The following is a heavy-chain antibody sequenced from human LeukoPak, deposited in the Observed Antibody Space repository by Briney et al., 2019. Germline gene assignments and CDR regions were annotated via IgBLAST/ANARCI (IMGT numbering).Heavy chain of an antibody. D-gene: IGHD3-10*01. Sequence: GGSLRLSCSASGFTFSSYAMHWVRQAPGKGLEYVSAISDSGGSTYYADSVKGRFTISRDNSKNTLYLQMSSLRAEDTAVYFCARSYSYGPYCMDGWGQGTTVTVSS. V-gene: IGHV3-64D*09. J-gene: IGHJ6*02. CDR1: GFTFSSYA. CDR3: ARSYSYGPYCMDG. CDR2: ISDSGGST.